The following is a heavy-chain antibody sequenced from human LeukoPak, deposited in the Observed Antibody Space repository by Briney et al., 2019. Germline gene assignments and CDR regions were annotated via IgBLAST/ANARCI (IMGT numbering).Heavy chain of an antibody. D-gene: IGHD2-21*02. CDR2: INYGGDT. V-gene: IGHV4-34*01. CDR1: GGSFSGYD. J-gene: IGHJ6*03. Sequence: SETLSPTCGVDGGSFSGYDWTWVRQPPGKGLEWIGQINYGGDTNYNPSLKSRVTISVDTSKNQFSLKVTFVTAADTAVYYCARGLGWQVTPMGLFYMDVWGEGATVIVSS. CDR3: ARGLGWQVTPMGLFYMDV.